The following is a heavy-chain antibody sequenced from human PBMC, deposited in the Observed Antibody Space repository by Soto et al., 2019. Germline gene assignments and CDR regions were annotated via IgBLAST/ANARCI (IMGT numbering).Heavy chain of an antibody. CDR2: INPNSGGT. CDR3: ARAFPPDCSSTSCYEGMDV. V-gene: IGHV1-2*04. Sequence: ASVKVSCKASGYTFTGYYMHWVRQAPGQGLEWMGWINPNSGGTNYAQKFQGWVTMTRDTSISTAYMEPSRLRSDDTAVYYCARAFPPDCSSTSCYEGMDVWGQGTTVTVSS. D-gene: IGHD2-2*01. J-gene: IGHJ6*02. CDR1: GYTFTGYY.